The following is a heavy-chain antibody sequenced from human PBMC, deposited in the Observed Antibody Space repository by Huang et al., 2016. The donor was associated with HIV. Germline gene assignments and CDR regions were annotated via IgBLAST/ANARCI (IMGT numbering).Heavy chain of an antibody. CDR2: VNNRGRA. V-gene: IGHV4-34*01. CDR1: GGSFRDYF. Sequence: QVRLEQWGPNLLKPSDTLSLKCAVYGGSFRDYFWTWIRQSPVKGLEWIGEVNNRGRATHNPSLRSRVSMSVDSSKNQFYLKLTSVTAADTAVYFCARPKMTATPSDSSWSYFDFWGRGTPVTVSS. CDR3: ARPKMTATPSDSSWSYFDF. D-gene: IGHD3-10*01. J-gene: IGHJ4*02.